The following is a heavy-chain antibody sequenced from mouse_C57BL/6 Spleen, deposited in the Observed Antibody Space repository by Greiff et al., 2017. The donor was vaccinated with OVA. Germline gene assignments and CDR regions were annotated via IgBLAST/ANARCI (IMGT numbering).Heavy chain of an antibody. CDR1: GYSITSGYY. D-gene: IGHD2-4*01. CDR2: ISYDGSN. J-gene: IGHJ4*01. CDR3: ARGGYDYENAMDY. V-gene: IGHV3-6*01. Sequence: EVQVVESGPGLVKPSQSLSLTCSVTGYSITSGYYWNWIRQFPGNKLEWMGYISYDGSNNYNPSLKNRISITRDTSKNQFFLKLNSVTTEDTATYYCARGGYDYENAMDYWGQGTSVTVSS.